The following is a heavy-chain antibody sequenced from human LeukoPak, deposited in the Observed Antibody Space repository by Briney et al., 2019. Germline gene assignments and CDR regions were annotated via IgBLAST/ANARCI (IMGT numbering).Heavy chain of an antibody. CDR1: GYTFIAYY. CDR3: ASKGDGSCDSSLCQGAFDF. Sequence: ASVKVSCKPSGYTFIAYYIHLVRRAPGQGLEWMGWINPNSGDTNYAQKFQDRVTMTWDTSVSTAYMELSSLTSDDTAVYYCASKGDGSCDSSLCQGAFDFWGQGSVVTVSS. CDR2: INPNSGDT. D-gene: IGHD2-21*01. J-gene: IGHJ3*01. V-gene: IGHV1-2*02.